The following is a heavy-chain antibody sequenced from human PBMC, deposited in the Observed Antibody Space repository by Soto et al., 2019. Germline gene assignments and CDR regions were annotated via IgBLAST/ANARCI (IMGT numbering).Heavy chain of an antibody. D-gene: IGHD6-6*01. V-gene: IGHV3-23*04. CDR3: AKGGAARPDWYFDL. Sequence: VQLVESGGGVVQPGRSLRLSCAASGFTFSSYAMHWVRQAPGKGLEWVAVISGSGGTTYYADSVKGRFTISRDNSKNTLYLQMNSLRAEDTAVYYCAKGGAARPDWYFDLWGRGTLVTVSS. CDR2: ISGSGGTT. CDR1: GFTFSSYA. J-gene: IGHJ2*01.